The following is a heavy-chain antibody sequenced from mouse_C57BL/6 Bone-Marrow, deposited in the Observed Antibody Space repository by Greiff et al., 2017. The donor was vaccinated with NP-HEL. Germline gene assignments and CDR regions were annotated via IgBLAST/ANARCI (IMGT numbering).Heavy chain of an antibody. Sequence: DVKLQESGPGLGKPSQSLSLTCSVTGYFITSGYYWNWIRQFPGYNLEWKGYINYDGSNSYNPSLKNVISISRVPFDNQLFLKFHSVTTEDTATYYCARLGFDLDYRGAGTTLTGSS. V-gene: IGHV3-6*01. D-gene: IGHD3-3*01. CDR3: ARLGFDLDY. CDR2: INYDGSN. CDR1: GYFITSGYY. J-gene: IGHJ2*01.